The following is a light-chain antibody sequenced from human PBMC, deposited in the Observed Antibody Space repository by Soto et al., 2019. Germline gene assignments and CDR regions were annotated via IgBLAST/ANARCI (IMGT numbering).Light chain of an antibody. CDR1: QSVTNSY. CDR3: QQYSSLPHT. CDR2: GIS. Sequence: ESVLTPSPGTLSLSPGARATLSCRASQSVTNSYFAWYQQKPGQAPRLLIYGISSRATVVPDRFSASGSGTDFTLTISRLEPEDFVVYYCQQYSSLPHTFGQGTKLEVK. V-gene: IGKV3-20*01. J-gene: IGKJ2*01.